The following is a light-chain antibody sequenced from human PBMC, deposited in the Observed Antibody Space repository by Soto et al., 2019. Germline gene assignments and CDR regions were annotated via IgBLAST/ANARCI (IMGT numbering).Light chain of an antibody. CDR3: QSYDSSLSGYV. CDR1: SSNIGANYD. J-gene: IGLJ1*01. CDR2: TNS. V-gene: IGLV1-40*01. Sequence: QSVLTQPPSLSGAPGQRVTISYTGSSSNIGANYDVHWYQHLPGTAPKLLIYTNSNRPSGVPDRFSGSKSGTSASLAITGLQAEDEADYYCQSYDSSLSGYVVGTGTKVTVL.